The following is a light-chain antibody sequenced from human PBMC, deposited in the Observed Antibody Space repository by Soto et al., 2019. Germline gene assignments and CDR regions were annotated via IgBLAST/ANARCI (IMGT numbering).Light chain of an antibody. Sequence: QSGVTEPASVSGSPGQSITISCTGTSSDVGGYNYVSWYQQHPGKAPKLMIYEVSKRPSGVPDRFSGSKSGNTASLTVSGLQAEDEADYYCSSYAGSNNSLYVFGTGTKVTVL. V-gene: IGLV2-8*01. CDR1: SSDVGGYNY. CDR3: SSYAGSNNSLYV. CDR2: EVS. J-gene: IGLJ1*01.